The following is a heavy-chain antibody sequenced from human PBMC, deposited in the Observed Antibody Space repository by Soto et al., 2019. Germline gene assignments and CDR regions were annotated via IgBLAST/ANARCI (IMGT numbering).Heavy chain of an antibody. CDR1: GYTFSNFW. Sequence: PGESLKISCQCSGYTFSNFWIGWVRQLPGQGLEWMGIIYPGDHETRYSPSFLGKVTISAEKSINTAYLQWSSLEASDSAFYFCARSPRSNTYFDVWDQGALGTVSS. CDR3: ARSPRSNTYFDV. CDR2: IYPGDHET. J-gene: IGHJ4*02. V-gene: IGHV5-51*01.